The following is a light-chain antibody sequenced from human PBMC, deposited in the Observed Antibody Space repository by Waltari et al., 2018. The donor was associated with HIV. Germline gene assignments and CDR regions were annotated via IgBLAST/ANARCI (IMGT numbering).Light chain of an antibody. Sequence: DIQMTQSPSSVSASVGDRVTIPCRASQGINNYLAWDQRKPGKAPKLRLYAASSLQSGVPSRFSGSASGTDFTLIISSLQPEDFATYYCQQGNSFPITFGQGTRLEMK. CDR1: QGINNY. CDR2: AAS. V-gene: IGKV1-12*01. CDR3: QQGNSFPIT. J-gene: IGKJ5*01.